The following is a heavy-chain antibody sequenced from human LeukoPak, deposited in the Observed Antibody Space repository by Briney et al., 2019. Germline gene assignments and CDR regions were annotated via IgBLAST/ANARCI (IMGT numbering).Heavy chain of an antibody. CDR1: GFTFSSYG. J-gene: IGHJ4*02. CDR3: AKDDLVGAADY. V-gene: IGHV3-30*18. CDR2: ISYDGSNK. Sequence: PRGSLRLSCAASGFTFSSYGMHWVRKAPGKGLEWVAVISYDGSNKYYADSVKGRFTISRDNSKNTLYLQMNSLRAEDTAVYYCAKDDLVGAADYWGQGTLVTVSS. D-gene: IGHD1-26*01.